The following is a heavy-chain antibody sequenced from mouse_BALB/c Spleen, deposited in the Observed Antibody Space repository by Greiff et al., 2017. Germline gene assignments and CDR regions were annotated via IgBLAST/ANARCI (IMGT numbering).Heavy chain of an antibody. Sequence: EVQLQQSGAELVRPGALVKLSCKASGFNIKDYYMHWVKQRPGQGLEWIGMIDPSNSETRLNQKFKDKATLNVDKSSNTAYMQLSSLTSEDSAVYYCARDYGSRTMDYWGQGTSVTVSS. CDR3: ARDYGSRTMDY. D-gene: IGHD1-1*01. V-gene: IGHV14-1*02. J-gene: IGHJ4*01. CDR2: IDPSNSET. CDR1: GFNIKDYY.